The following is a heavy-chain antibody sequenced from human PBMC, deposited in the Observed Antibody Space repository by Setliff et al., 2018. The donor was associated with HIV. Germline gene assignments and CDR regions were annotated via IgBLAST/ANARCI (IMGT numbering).Heavy chain of an antibody. CDR3: ARHRGGIAARPNYYYYYYYMDV. CDR2: IYYSGST. D-gene: IGHD6-6*01. Sequence: SETLSLTCTVSGGSISSYYWSWIRQPPGKGLEWIGYIYYSGSTNYNPSLKSRVTISVDTSKNQFSLRLSSVTAADTAVYYCARHRGGIAARPNYYYYYYYMDVWGKGTTVTVSS. V-gene: IGHV4-59*08. CDR1: GGSISSYY. J-gene: IGHJ6*03.